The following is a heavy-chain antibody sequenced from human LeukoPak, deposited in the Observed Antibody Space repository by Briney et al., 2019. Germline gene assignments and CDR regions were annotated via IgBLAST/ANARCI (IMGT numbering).Heavy chain of an antibody. Sequence: GGSLRLSCAASGFTFSSHGMSWVRQAPGKGLEWVSTISGSGDYTYYADSVKGRFTISRDNSKNTLYLQMNSLRAEDTAVYYCAKPNGSGTEAYYYYMDVWGKGTTVTISS. CDR3: AKPNGSGTEAYYYYMDV. CDR1: GFTFSSHG. CDR2: ISGSGDYT. V-gene: IGHV3-23*01. J-gene: IGHJ6*03. D-gene: IGHD3-10*01.